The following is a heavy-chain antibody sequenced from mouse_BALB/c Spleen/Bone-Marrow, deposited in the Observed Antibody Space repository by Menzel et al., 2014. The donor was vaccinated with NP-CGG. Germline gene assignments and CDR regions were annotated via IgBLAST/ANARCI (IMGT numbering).Heavy chain of an antibody. J-gene: IGHJ2*01. CDR2: ISSGSSTF. CDR1: GFTFSSFG. D-gene: IGHD2-13*01. V-gene: IGHV5-17*02. CDR3: AREGGAYAGADY. Sequence: EVQRVESGGGLVQPGGSRKLSCAASGFTFSSFGMHWVRQAPEKGLEWVAYISSGSSTFYYADKVKGRFTVSRDNPKNTLFLQMTGLRSEDTAMYYCAREGGAYAGADYWGQGTTLTVSS.